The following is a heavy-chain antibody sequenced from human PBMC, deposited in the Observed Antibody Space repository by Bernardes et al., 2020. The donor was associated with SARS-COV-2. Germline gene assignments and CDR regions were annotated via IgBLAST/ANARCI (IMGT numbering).Heavy chain of an antibody. CDR3: ATVPYCGGGSCYPGFNYHYYMDV. Sequence: ETLSLTCTVSGGSISSYYWSWIRQPPGKGLVWVSRINSDGSSTTYADSVRGRFTVSRDNAKNTLYLQMSSLRAEDTAVYYCATVPYCGGGSCYPGFNYHYYMDVWGRGTTVTVSS. V-gene: IGHV3-74*01. CDR1: GGSISSYY. D-gene: IGHD2-15*01. J-gene: IGHJ6*03. CDR2: INSDGSST.